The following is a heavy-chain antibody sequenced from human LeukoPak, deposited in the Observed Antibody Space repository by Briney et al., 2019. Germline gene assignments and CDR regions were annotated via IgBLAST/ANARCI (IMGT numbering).Heavy chain of an antibody. V-gene: IGHV4-34*01. CDR1: GGSFSGYY. D-gene: IGHD2-15*01. CDR2: INHSGST. Sequence: SETLSLTCAVYGGSFSGYYWSWIRQPPGKGLEWIGEINHSGSTNYNPSLKSRVTISVDTSKNQFSLKLSSVTAADTAVYYCARSSLGYCSGGSCGFYYYYGMDVWGQGTTVTVSS. J-gene: IGHJ6*02. CDR3: ARSSLGYCSGGSCGFYYYYGMDV.